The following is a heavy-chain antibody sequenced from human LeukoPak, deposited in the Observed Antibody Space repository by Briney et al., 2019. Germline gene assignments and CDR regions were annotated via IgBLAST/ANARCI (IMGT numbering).Heavy chain of an antibody. V-gene: IGHV4-59*08. J-gene: IGHJ3*02. CDR1: GGSISSYY. D-gene: IGHD1-26*01. CDR2: IYYSGST. Sequence: SETLSLTCTVSGGSISSYYWSWIRQPPGKGLEWIGYIYYSGSTNYNPSLKSRVTISVDTSKNQFSLKLSSVTAADTAVYYCARPQGATNAFDIWGQGTMVTVSS. CDR3: ARPQGATNAFDI.